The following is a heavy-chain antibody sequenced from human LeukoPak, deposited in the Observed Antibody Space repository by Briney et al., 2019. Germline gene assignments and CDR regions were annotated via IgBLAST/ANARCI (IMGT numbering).Heavy chain of an antibody. CDR2: IFYSGST. J-gene: IGHJ4*02. CDR3: ARDGYNPIDY. D-gene: IGHD5-24*01. Sequence: GWIRQPPGKGLEWIGTIFYSGSTYYNPSLKSRVTISIDTSKNQFSLKLSSVTAADTAVYYCARDGYNPIDYWGQGTLXT. V-gene: IGHV4-39*07.